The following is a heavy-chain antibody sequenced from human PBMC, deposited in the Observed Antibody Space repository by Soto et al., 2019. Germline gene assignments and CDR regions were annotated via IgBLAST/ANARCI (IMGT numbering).Heavy chain of an antibody. J-gene: IGHJ3*02. CDR1: GYSFTSFW. CDR3: ASTYYYDSSGQVGAFDI. D-gene: IGHD3-22*01. V-gene: IGHV5-51*01. CDR2: IYPGDSDT. Sequence: SLKISCERSGYSFTSFWLGRVRQMPGEALEWMGIIYPGDSDTRYCPSFQGQVTISADKSISTAYLQWISLKGSDTAMYYCASTYYYDSSGQVGAFDIWGQGTMVTVSS.